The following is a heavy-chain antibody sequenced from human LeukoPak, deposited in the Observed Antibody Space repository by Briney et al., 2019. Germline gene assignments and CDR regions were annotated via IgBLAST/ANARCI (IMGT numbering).Heavy chain of an antibody. CDR1: GGSISSYY. V-gene: IGHV4-59*01. D-gene: IGHD2-21*01. J-gene: IGHJ3*02. CDR3: ARGSVAAPGAFDI. CDR2: IYYSGST. Sequence: PSETQSLTCTVSGGSISSYYWSWIRQPPGKGLEWIGYIYYSGSTNYNPSLKSRVTISVDTSKNQFSLKLSSVTAADTAVYYCARGSVAAPGAFDIWGQGTMVTVSS.